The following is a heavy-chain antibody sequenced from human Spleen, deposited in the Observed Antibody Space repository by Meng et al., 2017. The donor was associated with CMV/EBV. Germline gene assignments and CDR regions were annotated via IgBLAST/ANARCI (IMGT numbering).Heavy chain of an antibody. D-gene: IGHD1-26*01. V-gene: IGHV3-23*01. CDR1: GFTFSSYA. Sequence: GGSLRLSCAASGFTFSSYAMSWVRQAPGKGLEWVSAISGSGGSTYYADSVKGRFTISRDNSKNTLYLQMNSLRAEDTAVYYCAKDLVGATRVDYFDYWGQGTLVTVSS. J-gene: IGHJ4*02. CDR2: ISGSGGST. CDR3: AKDLVGATRVDYFDY.